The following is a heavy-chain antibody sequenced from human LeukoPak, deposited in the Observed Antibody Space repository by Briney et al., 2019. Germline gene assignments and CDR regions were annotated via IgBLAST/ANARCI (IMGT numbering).Heavy chain of an antibody. V-gene: IGHV3-21*01. Sequence: GGSLRLSCAASGFTFSSYGMHWVRQAPGKGLEWVSSISATSTFIEDADSVKGRFTISRDNAKNSVYLQMDSLKDEDTAVYYCATIPTGGLVRAGVIDVWGQGTTVTVSS. CDR2: ISATSTFI. D-gene: IGHD2-21*01. CDR3: ATIPTGGLVRAGVIDV. CDR1: GFTFSSYG. J-gene: IGHJ6*02.